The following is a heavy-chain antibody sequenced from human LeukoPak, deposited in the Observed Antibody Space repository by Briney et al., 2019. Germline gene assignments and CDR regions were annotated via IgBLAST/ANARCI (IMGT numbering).Heavy chain of an antibody. D-gene: IGHD6-19*01. V-gene: IGHV3-30*01. J-gene: IGHJ4*02. CDR3: ASLAVAGTNFDY. Sequence: GRSLRLSCAASGFTFSSYAMHWVRQAPGKGLEWVAVISYDGSNKYYADSVKGRFTISRDNSKNTLYLQMNSLRAEDTAGYYCASLAVAGTNFDYWGQGTLVTVSS. CDR1: GFTFSSYA. CDR2: ISYDGSNK.